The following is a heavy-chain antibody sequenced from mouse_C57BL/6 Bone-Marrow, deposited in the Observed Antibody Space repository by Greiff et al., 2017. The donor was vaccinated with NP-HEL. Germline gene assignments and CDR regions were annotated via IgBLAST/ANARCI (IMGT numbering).Heavy chain of an antibody. D-gene: IGHD2-2*01. V-gene: IGHV7-3*01. CDR1: GFTFTDYY. CDR2: IRNKANGYTT. CDR3: ARSLSMVTSPFAD. Sequence: EVKVEESGGGLVQPGGSLSLSCAASGFTFTDYYMSWVRQPPGQALEWLGFIRNKANGYTTEYSSSVKGRFTISRDNSQSILYLQMNALGAEDSATYDCARSLSMVTSPFADWGQGTLVTVAA. J-gene: IGHJ3*01.